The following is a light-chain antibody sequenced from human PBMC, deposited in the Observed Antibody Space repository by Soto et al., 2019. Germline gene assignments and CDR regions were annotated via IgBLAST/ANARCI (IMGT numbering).Light chain of an antibody. CDR3: QQYYNYPRT. V-gene: IGKV1-39*01. J-gene: IGKJ1*01. CDR2: GAS. CDR1: QSISNY. Sequence: DIQMTQSPPSLSASVGDRVTITCRASQSISNYLNWYQQKVGKAPQLLIYGASNLQSGVPARFSGSGSGTDFTLTLSCLQSEDFATYYCQQYYNYPRTFGQGTKVDIK.